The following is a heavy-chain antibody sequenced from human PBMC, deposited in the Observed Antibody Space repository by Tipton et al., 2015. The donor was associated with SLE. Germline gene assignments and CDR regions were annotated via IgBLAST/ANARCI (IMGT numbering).Heavy chain of an antibody. J-gene: IGHJ4*02. V-gene: IGHV4-39*07. CDR1: GGSISSSGYY. CDR3: VRSYQGMD. D-gene: IGHD2-2*01. CDR2: IHYSGST. Sequence: TLSLTCTVSGGSISSSGYYWGWIRQPPGKGLGWIGGIHYSGSTYYNPSLTSRVTISVDTSKSQFSLTLNFVTAADTAVYYCVRSYQGMDWGQGTLVTVSS.